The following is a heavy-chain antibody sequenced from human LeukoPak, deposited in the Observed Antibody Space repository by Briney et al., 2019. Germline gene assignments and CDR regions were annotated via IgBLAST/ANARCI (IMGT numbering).Heavy chain of an antibody. CDR2: ISYSGST. CDR1: GGSITSYY. D-gene: IGHD2-2*01. J-gene: IGHJ5*02. V-gene: IGHV4-59*01. Sequence: SETLSLTCTVSGGSITSYYWSWIRQPPGKGLEWIGYISYSGSTNYNPSLKSRVTISIDTSKNQFSLKLTSVTAADTAVYYCASGGYCSSTSCYPNWFDPWGQGTLVTVSS. CDR3: ASGGYCSSTSCYPNWFDP.